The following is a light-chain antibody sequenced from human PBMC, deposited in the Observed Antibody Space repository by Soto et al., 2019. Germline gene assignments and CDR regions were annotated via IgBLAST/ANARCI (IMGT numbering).Light chain of an antibody. V-gene: IGKV3-20*01. CDR2: AVS. CDR3: QQYGNSPLT. J-gene: IGKJ4*01. CDR1: QSVRSGY. Sequence: ESVLTQSPGTLSLSPGERATLSCRASQSVRSGYFAWYQQKPGQAPRLLIFAVSSRATGIPDRFSGTGSGTDFTLTISRLEPEDFALYYCQQYGNSPLTFGGGTKVDIK.